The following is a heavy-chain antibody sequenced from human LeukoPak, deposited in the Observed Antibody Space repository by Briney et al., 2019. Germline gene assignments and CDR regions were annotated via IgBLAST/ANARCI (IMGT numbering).Heavy chain of an antibody. CDR3: ARVLSGDYDQYYFDY. V-gene: IGHV1-8*01. D-gene: IGHD4-17*01. CDR2: MNPITGNT. Sequence: GASVKVSCKASGYTFTRYDINWVRQATGQGLEWMGWMNPITGNTGYAQKFQGRVSITRNTPLNTAYMELSSLGSEDTAVYYCARVLSGDYDQYYFDYWGQGTLVTVTS. J-gene: IGHJ4*02. CDR1: GYTFTRYD.